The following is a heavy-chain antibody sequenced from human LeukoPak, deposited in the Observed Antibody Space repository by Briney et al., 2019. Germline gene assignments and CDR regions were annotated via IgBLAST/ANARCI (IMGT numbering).Heavy chain of an antibody. D-gene: IGHD2-2*01. Sequence: ASVKVSCKASGYTFTGYYMHWVRQAPGQGLEWMGWINPNSDGTNYAQKFQGRVTMTRDTSISTAYMGLSRLRSDDTAVYYCARDFGQLEYYFDYWGQGTLVTVSS. CDR1: GYTFTGYY. V-gene: IGHV1-2*02. J-gene: IGHJ4*02. CDR2: INPNSDGT. CDR3: ARDFGQLEYYFDY.